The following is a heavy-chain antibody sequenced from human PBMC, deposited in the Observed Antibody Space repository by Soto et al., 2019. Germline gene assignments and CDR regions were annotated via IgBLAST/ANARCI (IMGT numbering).Heavy chain of an antibody. Sequence: GGSLRLSCAASGFTFSSYGMHWVRQAPGKGLEWVAVISYDGSNKYYADSVKGRFTISRDNSKNTLYLQMNSLRAEDTAVYYCAKDIRDYYDSSGYYWGQGTLVTVPQ. J-gene: IGHJ4*02. V-gene: IGHV3-30*18. CDR2: ISYDGSNK. D-gene: IGHD3-22*01. CDR1: GFTFSSYG. CDR3: AKDIRDYYDSSGYY.